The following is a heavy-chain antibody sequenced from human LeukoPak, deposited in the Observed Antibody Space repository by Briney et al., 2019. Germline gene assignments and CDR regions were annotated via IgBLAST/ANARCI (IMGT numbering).Heavy chain of an antibody. CDR2: ISYSGST. Sequence: SETLSLTCTVSGSSISSHYWTWIRQSPGKGLEWIGYISYSGSTNYNPSLKSRVTLSVDTSKNQFSLKLSSVTAADTAVYYCARQEGSSWSSSPFDYWGQGTLVTVSS. CDR1: GSSISSHY. CDR3: ARQEGSSWSSSPFDY. V-gene: IGHV4-59*08. J-gene: IGHJ4*02. D-gene: IGHD6-13*01.